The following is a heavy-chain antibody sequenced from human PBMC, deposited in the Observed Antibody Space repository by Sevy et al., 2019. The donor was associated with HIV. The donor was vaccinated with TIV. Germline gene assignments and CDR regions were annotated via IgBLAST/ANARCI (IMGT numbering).Heavy chain of an antibody. CDR1: GFTFSSYA. V-gene: IGHV3-23*01. Sequence: GGSLRLSCAASGFTFSSYAMSWVRQAPGKGLEWVSAISRSGGSTYYADSVKGRFTISRDNSKNTLYLQMNSLRAEDTAVYYCAKEYRGYSGYDGGDELQWLVRYFDYWGQGTLVTVSS. D-gene: IGHD5-12*01. CDR3: AKEYRGYSGYDGGDELQWLVRYFDY. J-gene: IGHJ4*02. CDR2: ISRSGGST.